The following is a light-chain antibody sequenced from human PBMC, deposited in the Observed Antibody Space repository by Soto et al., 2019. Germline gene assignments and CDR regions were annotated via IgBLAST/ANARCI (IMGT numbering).Light chain of an antibody. CDR1: SSNIGSNY. Sequence: QSVLTQPPSVSAAPGQKVTISCSGSSSNIGSNYVSWYQQLPGTAPKLLIYENDKRPSGIPDRFSASKSGTSATLGITGLQTGDEADYYCGTWDTSLTAWVFGGGTKLTVL. CDR3: GTWDTSLTAWV. V-gene: IGLV1-51*02. CDR2: END. J-gene: IGLJ3*02.